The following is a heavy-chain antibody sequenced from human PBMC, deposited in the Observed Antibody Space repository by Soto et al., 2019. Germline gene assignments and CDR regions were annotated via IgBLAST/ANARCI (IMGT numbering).Heavy chain of an antibody. V-gene: IGHV3-21*01. D-gene: IGHD6-13*01. J-gene: IGHJ4*02. CDR3: ARGFEAATGTQAGY. CDR2: ISGSSDYI. CDR1: GFTFSSYS. Sequence: EVQLVESGGGLVKPGGSLRLSCAASGFTFSSYSMNWVRQAPGKGLEWVSSISGSSDYIYHADSVKGRFTISRANAKNSLYLQMNSLRVEDTAMYYCARGFEAATGTQAGYWGQGTLVTVSS.